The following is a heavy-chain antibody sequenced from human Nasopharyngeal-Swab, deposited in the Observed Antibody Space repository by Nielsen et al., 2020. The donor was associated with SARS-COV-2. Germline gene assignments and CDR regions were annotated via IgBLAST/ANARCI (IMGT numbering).Heavy chain of an antibody. D-gene: IGHD3-3*01. J-gene: IGHJ6*02. CDR2: ISYDGSNK. Sequence: GGSLRLSCAAPGFTFSSYGMHWVRQAPGKGLEWVAVISYDGSNKYYADSVKGRFTISRDNSKNTLYLQMNSLRAGDTAVYYCANSDFWSGYYKPHYYYYGMDVWGQGTAVTVSS. V-gene: IGHV3-30*18. CDR3: ANSDFWSGYYKPHYYYYGMDV. CDR1: GFTFSSYG.